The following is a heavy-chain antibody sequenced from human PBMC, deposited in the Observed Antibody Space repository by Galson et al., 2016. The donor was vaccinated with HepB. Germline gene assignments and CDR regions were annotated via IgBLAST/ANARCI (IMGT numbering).Heavy chain of an antibody. CDR3: VKDPNWESGY. Sequence: SLRLSCAASGFTFSNHDMNWVRQAPGEGLEWVSNINYRADSTYYADSVKGRFTISSDNSKNTLYLQMNSLRAEDTAVYYCVKDPNWESGYWGQGTLVTVSS. CDR2: INYRADST. CDR1: GFTFSNHD. D-gene: IGHD1-26*01. V-gene: IGHV3-23*01. J-gene: IGHJ4*02.